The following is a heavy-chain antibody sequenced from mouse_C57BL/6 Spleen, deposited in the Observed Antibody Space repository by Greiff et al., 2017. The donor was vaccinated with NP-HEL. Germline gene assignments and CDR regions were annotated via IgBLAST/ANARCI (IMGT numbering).Heavy chain of an antibody. CDR2: IDPSDSYT. Sequence: VQLQQPGAELVKPGASVKLSCKASGYTFTSYWMQWVKQRPGQGLEWIGEIDPSDSYTNYNQKFKGKATLTVDTSSSTAYMQLSSLTSEDSAVYYCARNYYSNYDYAMDYWGQGTSVTVSS. V-gene: IGHV1-50*01. CDR1: GYTFTSYW. J-gene: IGHJ4*01. D-gene: IGHD2-5*01. CDR3: ARNYYSNYDYAMDY.